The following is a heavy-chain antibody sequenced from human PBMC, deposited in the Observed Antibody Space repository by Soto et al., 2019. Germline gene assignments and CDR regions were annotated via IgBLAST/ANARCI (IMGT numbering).Heavy chain of an antibody. D-gene: IGHD5-18*01. V-gene: IGHV4-34*01. CDR2: INHSGST. J-gene: IGHJ4*02. CDR1: GGSFSGYY. CDR3: ARGLRGYVIY. Sequence: TSETLSLTCAVYGGSFSGYYWSWIRQPPGKGLEWIGEINHSGSTNYNPSLKSRVTISVDTSKNQFSLKLSSVTAADTAVYYWARGLRGYVIYWGQGTLVTVSS.